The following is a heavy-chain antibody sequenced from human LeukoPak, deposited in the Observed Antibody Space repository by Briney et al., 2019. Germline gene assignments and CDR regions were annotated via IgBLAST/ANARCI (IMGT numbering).Heavy chain of an antibody. CDR1: GYTFTSYD. CDR3: ARDGSSLWFGELWNWFDP. D-gene: IGHD3-10*01. CDR2: MNPNSGNI. Sequence: ASVKVSCKASGYTFTSYDINWVRQATGQGLEWMGWMNPNSGNIGFAQKFQGRVTMTRDTSTSTVYMELSSLRSEDTAVYYCARDGSSLWFGELWNWFDPWGQGTLVTVSS. V-gene: IGHV1-8*01. J-gene: IGHJ5*02.